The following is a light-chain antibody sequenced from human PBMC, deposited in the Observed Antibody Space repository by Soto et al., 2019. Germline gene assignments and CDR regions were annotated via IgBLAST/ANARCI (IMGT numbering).Light chain of an antibody. J-gene: IGKJ1*01. CDR2: GAS. Sequence: ESVLTQSPGTRSLSPGERATLSCMASQGVTPANLAWYHHKPGQAPRLLIYGASNRAAGISDRFRGSGSGTEFTLTFSSLRSEDSDIYYCQQYFEWPPMTCGQGTKV. CDR1: QGVTPAN. V-gene: IGKV3-15*01. CDR3: QQYFEWPPMT.